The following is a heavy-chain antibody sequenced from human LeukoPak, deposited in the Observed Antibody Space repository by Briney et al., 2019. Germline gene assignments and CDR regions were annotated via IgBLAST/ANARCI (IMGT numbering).Heavy chain of an antibody. Sequence: SVKVSCKASGGTFSSYAISWAPQAPGQGLELMGGIIPIFGTANYAQKFQGRVTITADKSTSTAYMELSSLRSEDTAVYYCARRDYYYYGMDVWGKGTTVTVSS. CDR3: ARRDYYYYGMDV. CDR2: IIPIFGTA. V-gene: IGHV1-69*06. CDR1: GGTFSSYA. J-gene: IGHJ6*04.